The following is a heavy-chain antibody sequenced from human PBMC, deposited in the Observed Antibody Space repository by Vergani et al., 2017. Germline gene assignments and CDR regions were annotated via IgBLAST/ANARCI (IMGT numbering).Heavy chain of an antibody. V-gene: IGHV4-4*02. D-gene: IGHD5-18*01. J-gene: IGHJ4*02. Sequence: QVLLQESGPGLVKPSGTLSLTCAISGDSITSSNWWTWVRQTPGTGLEWIGEIFRTGNTNYNPSLRSRIAMFVDKSKNQFSLSLTSVTAADTAVYYCARARPPGTGKYGYFDYWGQGIRITVSS. CDR3: ARARPPGTGKYGYFDY. CDR1: GDSITSSNW. CDR2: IFRTGNT.